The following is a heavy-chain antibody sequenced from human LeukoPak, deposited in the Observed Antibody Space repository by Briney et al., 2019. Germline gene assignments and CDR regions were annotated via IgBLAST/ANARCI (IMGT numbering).Heavy chain of an antibody. Sequence: GGSLRLSCVASGFTFSSYAMSWVRQAPGKGRQWVSVISSGGRKTYYADSVKGRFIISRDNSKNTPYLQMNSPGADDTALYYCAKVIQWELPFDYWGQGTLVTVSS. V-gene: IGHV3-23*01. CDR1: GFTFSSYA. CDR3: AKVIQWELPFDY. CDR2: ISSGGRKT. J-gene: IGHJ4*02. D-gene: IGHD1-26*01.